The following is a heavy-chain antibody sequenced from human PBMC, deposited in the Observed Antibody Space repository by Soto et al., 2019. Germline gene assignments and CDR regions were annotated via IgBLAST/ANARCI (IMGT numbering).Heavy chain of an antibody. J-gene: IGHJ4*02. CDR3: STRTVAVVGFDY. Sequence: EVQLVESGGGLVQPGRSLRLSCAASGFTFDDYAMHWVRQAPGKGLEWVSGISRNSGSIGYADSVKGRFTISRDNAKNSLYMQMHSLRPEDTAVYCCSTRTVAVVGFDYWGQGTLVTVS. D-gene: IGHD6-19*01. V-gene: IGHV3-9*01. CDR1: GFTFDDYA. CDR2: ISRNSGSI.